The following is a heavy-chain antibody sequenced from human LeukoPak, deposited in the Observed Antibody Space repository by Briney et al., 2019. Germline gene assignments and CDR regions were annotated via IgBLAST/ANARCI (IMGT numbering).Heavy chain of an antibody. V-gene: IGHV3-48*03. CDR1: GFTFSSYE. CDR3: ARDRHGGNHVFDY. J-gene: IGHJ4*02. CDR2: ISSSGSTI. Sequence: PGGSLRLSCAASGFTFSSYEMNWVRQAPGKGLEWVSYISSSGSTIYYADSVKGRFTISRDNAKNSLYLQMNSLRAEDTAVYYCARDRHGGNHVFDYWGQGTLVTVSS. D-gene: IGHD4-23*01.